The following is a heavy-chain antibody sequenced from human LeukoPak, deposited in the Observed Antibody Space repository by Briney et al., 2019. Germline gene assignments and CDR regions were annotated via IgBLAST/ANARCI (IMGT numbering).Heavy chain of an antibody. CDR2: ITHSGSP. CDR1: SGSLRGYY. J-gene: IGHJ2*01. CDR3: ARGVDL. V-gene: IGHV4-34*01. Sequence: SETLSLTCGVSSGSLRGYYWRWIRQPPGGGVEWLGEITHSGSPNYIPSLRSRVTISGDTSKTQFSLNLKSVTAADTGVYYCARGVDLWGRGTPVTVSS.